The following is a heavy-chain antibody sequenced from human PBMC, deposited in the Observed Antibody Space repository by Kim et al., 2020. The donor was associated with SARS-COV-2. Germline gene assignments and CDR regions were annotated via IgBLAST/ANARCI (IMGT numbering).Heavy chain of an antibody. D-gene: IGHD3-16*01. CDR1: GFTVSSNY. CDR3: ARDIYDFT. Sequence: GGSLRLSCAASGFTVSSNYMSWVRQAPGKGLEWVLFIYSRGDTYYADSVKGRFTISRDNSRNTLYLQMKSLRAEDTAVYYCARDIYDFTGGQGTLVTVSS. V-gene: IGHV3-66*01. CDR2: IYSRGDT. J-gene: IGHJ1*01.